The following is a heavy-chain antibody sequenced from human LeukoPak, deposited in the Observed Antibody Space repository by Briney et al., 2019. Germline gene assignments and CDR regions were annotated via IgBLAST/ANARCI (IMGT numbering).Heavy chain of an antibody. J-gene: IGHJ4*02. D-gene: IGHD6-13*01. CDR3: ARHARNSWHSDY. V-gene: IGHV4-59*08. Sequence: SETLSLTCTVSGGSISGHYWSWMRQPPGKAPEWIGYVSYSGSSSYNPSLKGRVTISVDTSMNQFSLKLFSVTAADTAVYYCARHARNSWHSDYWGQGAVVTVSS. CDR2: VSYSGSS. CDR1: GGSISGHY.